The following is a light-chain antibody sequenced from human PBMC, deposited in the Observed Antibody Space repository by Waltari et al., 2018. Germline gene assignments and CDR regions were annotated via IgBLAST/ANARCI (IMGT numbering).Light chain of an antibody. CDR3: CSYAGTITPYV. J-gene: IGLJ1*01. Sequence: QSALTQPASVSGSPGQSVTISCPGTSSHVGSYNLVSWYQHHPGKAPKLMIYEANKRPSGVSNRFSGSKSGITASLTISGLQAEDEADYYCCSYAGTITPYVFGSGTKVTVL. CDR1: SSHVGSYNL. CDR2: EAN. V-gene: IGLV2-23*01.